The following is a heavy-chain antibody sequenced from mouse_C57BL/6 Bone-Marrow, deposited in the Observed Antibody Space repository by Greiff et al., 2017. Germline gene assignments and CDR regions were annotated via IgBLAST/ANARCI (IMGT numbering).Heavy chain of an antibody. V-gene: IGHV3-6*01. CDR2: ISYDGSN. CDR3: ARDHPYYYGEAWFAY. CDR1: GYSITSGYY. J-gene: IGHJ3*01. Sequence: EVQLQQSGPGLVKPSQSLSLTCSVTGYSITSGYYWNWIRQFPGNKLEWMGYISYDGSNNYNPSLKNRISITRDTSKNQFFLKLNSVTTEDTATYYGARDHPYYYGEAWFAYWGQGTLVTVSA. D-gene: IGHD1-1*01.